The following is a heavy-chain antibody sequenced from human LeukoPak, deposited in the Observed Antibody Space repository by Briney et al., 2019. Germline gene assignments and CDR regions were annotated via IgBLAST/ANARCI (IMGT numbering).Heavy chain of an antibody. CDR3: ARDKMASTDGYHYYYIDF. CDR2: ISTYKGNT. V-gene: IGHV1-18*01. D-gene: IGHD5-24*01. CDR1: GYTFTHYG. J-gene: IGHJ6*03. Sequence: ASVKVSCKASGYTFTHYGITWVRQAPGHGLEWMGWISTYKGNTNYAQKFQGRVTMTTDTSTSTAYMELRSLRSDDTAVYYCARDKMASTDGYHYYYIDFWGKGTAVTVSS.